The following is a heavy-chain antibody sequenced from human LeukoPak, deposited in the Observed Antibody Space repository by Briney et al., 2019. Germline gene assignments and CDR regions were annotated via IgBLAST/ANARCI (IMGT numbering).Heavy chain of an antibody. J-gene: IGHJ6*02. D-gene: IGHD6-19*01. CDR1: GGSISSYY. CDR2: IYYSGST. Sequence: SETLSLTCTVSGGSISSYYWSWIRQPPGEGLEWIGYIYYSGSTNYNPSLKSRVTISVDTSKNPFSLKLSSVTAADTAVYYCAFDSSGSSYYGMDVWGQGTTVTVSS. V-gene: IGHV4-59*01. CDR3: AFDSSGSSYYGMDV.